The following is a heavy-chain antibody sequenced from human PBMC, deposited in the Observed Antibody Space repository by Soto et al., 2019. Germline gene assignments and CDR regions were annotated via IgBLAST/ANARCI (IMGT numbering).Heavy chain of an antibody. D-gene: IGHD2-15*01. Sequence: ASLKVSCKASAGTFSSYAISWVRQAPGQGLEWMGGMSPNSGKTGYVEKFQGRVTMTANTSLSTAYMELHSLRSEDTAIYFCARGRIGAAFWGQGTLVTVSS. CDR3: ARGRIGAAF. J-gene: IGHJ4*02. CDR2: MSPNSGKT. V-gene: IGHV1-8*02. CDR1: AGTFSSYA.